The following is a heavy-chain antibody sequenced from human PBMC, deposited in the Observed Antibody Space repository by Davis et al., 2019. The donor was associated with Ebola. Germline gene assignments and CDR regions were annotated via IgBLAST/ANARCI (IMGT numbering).Heavy chain of an antibody. CDR1: EFTFSDYY. CDR2: ISSSGDSK. Sequence: GESLKISCAASEFTFSDYYMSWIRQAPGKGLEWLSYISSSGDSKDYGDSVKGRFTTSRDNAKKSLFLQMNSLRVEDTAVYFCARDHRHNDYGDYQPSYWHFDLWGRGTPVTVSS. D-gene: IGHD4-17*01. V-gene: IGHV3-11*01. J-gene: IGHJ2*01. CDR3: ARDHRHNDYGDYQPSYWHFDL.